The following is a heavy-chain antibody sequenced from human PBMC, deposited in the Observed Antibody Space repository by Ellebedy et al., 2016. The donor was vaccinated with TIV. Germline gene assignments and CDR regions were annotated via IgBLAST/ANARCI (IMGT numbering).Heavy chain of an antibody. Sequence: PGGSLRLSCAASGFTFSSHGMQWVRQAPGKGLEWVAVIWDDGSKKKYADSVKGRFTISSDNSKNTLYLQMNSLRAEDTAVYYCAKEAWDGDYYFDYWGQGILVTVSS. CDR3: AKEAWDGDYYFDY. D-gene: IGHD4-17*01. V-gene: IGHV3-33*06. CDR1: GFTFSSHG. J-gene: IGHJ4*02. CDR2: IWDDGSKK.